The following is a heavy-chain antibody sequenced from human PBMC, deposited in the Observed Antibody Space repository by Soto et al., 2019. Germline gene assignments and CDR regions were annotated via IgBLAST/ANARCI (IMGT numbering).Heavy chain of an antibody. CDR1: GYTFTSYG. J-gene: IGHJ6*03. D-gene: IGHD1-1*01. CDR3: ASHYNWNDVLGYYYYYMDV. V-gene: IGHV1-18*01. Sequence: ASVKVSCKASGYTFTSYGISWVRQAPGQGLEWMGWISAYNGNTNYAQKLQGRVTMTTDTSTSTAYMELRSLRSDDTAVYYCASHYNWNDVLGYYYYYMDVWGKGTTVTVSS. CDR2: ISAYNGNT.